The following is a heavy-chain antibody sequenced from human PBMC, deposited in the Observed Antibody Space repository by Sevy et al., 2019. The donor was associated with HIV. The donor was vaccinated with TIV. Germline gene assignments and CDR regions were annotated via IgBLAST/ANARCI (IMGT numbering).Heavy chain of an antibody. CDR3: TTDAGMPPWYALQH. CDR2: IKNIHEGGST. Sequence: GGSLRLSCAASGFSFSGAWMRCVRQAPGGALEWVGRIKNIHEGGSTEYAAPVKGRFTISRDDSKNTLYLQLSSLKTDNTGVYYCTTDAGMPPWYALQHWGQGTLVLVSS. D-gene: IGHD2-15*01. CDR1: GFSFSGAW. V-gene: IGHV3-15*01. J-gene: IGHJ1*01.